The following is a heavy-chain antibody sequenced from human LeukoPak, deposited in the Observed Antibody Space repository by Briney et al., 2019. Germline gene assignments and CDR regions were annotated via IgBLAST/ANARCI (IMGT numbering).Heavy chain of an antibody. CDR1: GYSISSGYY. Sequence: PSETLSLTCTVSGYSISSGYYWGWIRQPPGKGLEWIGSIYHSGSTYYNPSLKSRVTISVDTSKNQFSLKLSSVTAADTAVYYCARMHYYYYYMDVWGKGTTVTVSS. CDR3: ARMHYYYYYMDV. V-gene: IGHV4-38-2*02. CDR2: IYHSGST. J-gene: IGHJ6*03.